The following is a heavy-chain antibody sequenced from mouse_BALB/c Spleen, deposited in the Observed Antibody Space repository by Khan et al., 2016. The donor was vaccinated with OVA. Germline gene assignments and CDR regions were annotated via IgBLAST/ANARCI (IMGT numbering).Heavy chain of an antibody. J-gene: IGHJ3*01. Sequence: VQLQQSGTELVRPGTSVKVSCKASGYAFTHYLIEWVKQRPGQGLEWIGVMNPGSGGTNYNEKFEGKATLTADNSSSTAYMHLSSLTSNDSSGYFGAIGFYDGYLAWFAYWGQGTLVTGAA. CDR1: GYAFTHYL. CDR3: AIGFYDGYLAWFAY. D-gene: IGHD2-3*01. CDR2: MNPGSGGT. V-gene: IGHV1-54*01.